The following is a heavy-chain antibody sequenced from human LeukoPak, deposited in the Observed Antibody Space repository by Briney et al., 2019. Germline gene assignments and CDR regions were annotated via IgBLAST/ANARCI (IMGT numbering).Heavy chain of an antibody. CDR2: INPNSGGT. CDR3: ARDPVNWNYDY. CDR1: GYTFTRYY. J-gene: IGHJ4*02. Sequence: ASVKVSCKASGYTFTRYYMLWVRQAPGHGREWMGWINPNSGGTNYAHKFQRRVTITTDTAIIPASMQLSRLRSDDTDVYYCARDPVNWNYDYWGQGTLVTVSS. V-gene: IGHV1-2*07. D-gene: IGHD1-7*01.